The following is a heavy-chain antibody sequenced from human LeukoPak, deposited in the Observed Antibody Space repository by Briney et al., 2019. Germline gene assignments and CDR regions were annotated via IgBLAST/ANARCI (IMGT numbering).Heavy chain of an antibody. V-gene: IGHV5-51*01. CDR1: GYSFTTYW. J-gene: IGHJ5*02. CDR2: IYPGESDT. CDR3: ARRGVSGEWFDP. Sequence: GESLKISCKGSGYSFTTYWIGWVRQMPGKGLEWTGLIYPGESDTRYSPSFQGQVTTSADKSISTAYLQSSSLQASDTAMYYCARRGVSGEWFDPWGQGTLVTVSS. D-gene: IGHD6-13*01.